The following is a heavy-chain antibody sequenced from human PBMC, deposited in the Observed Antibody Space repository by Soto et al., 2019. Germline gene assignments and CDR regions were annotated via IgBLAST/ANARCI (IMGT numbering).Heavy chain of an antibody. V-gene: IGHV1-46*01. CDR2: IYPSGGST. CDR1: GYTFTNYY. CDR3: ARDFSGPMDY. J-gene: IGHJ4*02. D-gene: IGHD3-10*01. Sequence: ASVKVSCKASGYTFTNYYMHWVRQAPGQCLEWMGIIYPSGGSTRNAQKFQGRVTMTRDTSTSTVYMELSSLRSEDTAVYYCARDFSGPMDYWGRGTLVTVSS.